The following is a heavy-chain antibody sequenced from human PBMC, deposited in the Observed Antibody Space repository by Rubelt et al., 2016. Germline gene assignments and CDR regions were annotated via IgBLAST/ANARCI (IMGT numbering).Heavy chain of an antibody. V-gene: IGHV4-59*08. J-gene: IGHJ3*02. CDR2: IYDSGST. D-gene: IGHD3-10*01. CDR1: GGSISSYY. CDR3: ARQGRGISAACDI. Sequence: QVQLQESGPGLVKPSETLSLTCTVSGGSISSYYWNWIRQPPGKGLEWIGYIYDSGSTNYNPSLKGRVTRSLDTSKNQVSLKLTSVTAADTAVYYCARQGRGISAACDIWGHGTMVTVSS.